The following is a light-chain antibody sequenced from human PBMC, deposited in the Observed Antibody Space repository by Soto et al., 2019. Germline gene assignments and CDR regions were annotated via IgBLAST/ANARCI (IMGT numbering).Light chain of an antibody. Sequence: EIVMTQSPATLSVSPGERATLSCRASQSVGSSVAWYQQRPGQPPRLLIYGTSSRATGIPARFSGSGSGTEFTLTISGPQSEDFAVYYCQHFNNWPPLTFGGGTKVDIK. CDR3: QHFNNWPPLT. J-gene: IGKJ4*01. CDR1: QSVGSS. CDR2: GTS. V-gene: IGKV3-15*01.